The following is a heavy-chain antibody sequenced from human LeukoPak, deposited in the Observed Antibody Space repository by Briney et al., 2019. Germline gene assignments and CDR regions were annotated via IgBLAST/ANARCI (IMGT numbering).Heavy chain of an antibody. D-gene: IGHD6-13*01. V-gene: IGHV3-11*06. CDR2: VSSSSSYT. CDR1: GFTFSDYY. Sequence: GGSLRLSCAASGFTFSDYYMSWIRQAPGKGLEWVSYVSSSSSYTNYADSVKGRFTISRDNAKNSLYLQVNSLRAEDTAVYYCARSASDKYSSSDYWGQGTLVTVSS. J-gene: IGHJ4*02. CDR3: ARSASDKYSSSDY.